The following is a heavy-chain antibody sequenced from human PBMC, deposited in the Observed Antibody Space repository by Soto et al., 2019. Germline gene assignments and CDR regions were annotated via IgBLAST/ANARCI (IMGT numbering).Heavy chain of an antibody. J-gene: IGHJ5*02. V-gene: IGHV1-46*01. Sequence: QVQLVQSGAEVKKPGASVKVSCKASGYTFTSYSMHWVRQAPGQGLEWIGIINPSGGSTSYAQKFQGRDTMTRGTSTSTVYLELSSLRTEDTAVYYCARDRATVTWWFDPWGQGTLVTVSS. D-gene: IGHD4-17*01. CDR1: GYTFTSYS. CDR2: INPSGGST. CDR3: ARDRATVTWWFDP.